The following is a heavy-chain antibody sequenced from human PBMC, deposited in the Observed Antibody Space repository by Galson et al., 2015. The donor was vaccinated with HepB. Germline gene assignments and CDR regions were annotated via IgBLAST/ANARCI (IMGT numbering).Heavy chain of an antibody. CDR3: ARRGNWGSSGSWFDP. D-gene: IGHD7-27*01. V-gene: IGHV5-51*03. CDR1: GSSFTSYW. Sequence: QSRAEVKQPGESLKISCKGSGSSFTSYWIGWVRQMPGKGLEWMGNIYPGDYDTRYSPSFQGQVTISADKSISTAYLQWSSLKASDTAMYYCARRGNWGSSGSWFDPWGQGTLFTVSS. J-gene: IGHJ5*02. CDR2: IYPGDYDT.